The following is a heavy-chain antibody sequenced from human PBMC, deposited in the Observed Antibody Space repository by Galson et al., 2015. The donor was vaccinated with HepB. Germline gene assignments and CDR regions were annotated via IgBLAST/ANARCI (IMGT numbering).Heavy chain of an antibody. V-gene: IGHV3-21*01. CDR3: ARDSGYSYGYSRGMDV. D-gene: IGHD5-18*01. CDR1: GFTFSSYS. Sequence: SLRLSCAASGFTFSSYSMNWVRQAPGKGLEWVSSISSSSSYIYYADSVKGRFTISRDNAKNSLYLQMNSLRAEDTAVYYCARDSGYSYGYSRGMDVWGQGTTVTVSS. CDR2: ISSSSSYI. J-gene: IGHJ6*02.